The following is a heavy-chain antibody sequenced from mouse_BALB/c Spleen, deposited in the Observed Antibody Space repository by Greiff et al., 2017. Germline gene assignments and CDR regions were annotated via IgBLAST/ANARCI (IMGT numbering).Heavy chain of an antibody. V-gene: IGHV3-6*02. D-gene: IGHD1-1*01. Sequence: EVKLVESGPGLVKPSQSLSLTCSVTGYSITSGYYWNWIRQFPGNKLEWMGYISYDGSNNYNPSLKNRISITRDTSKNQFFLKLNSVTTEDTATYYCAGYYYGAWFAYWGQGTLVTVSA. CDR2: ISYDGSN. CDR1: GYSITSGYY. CDR3: AGYYYGAWFAY. J-gene: IGHJ3*01.